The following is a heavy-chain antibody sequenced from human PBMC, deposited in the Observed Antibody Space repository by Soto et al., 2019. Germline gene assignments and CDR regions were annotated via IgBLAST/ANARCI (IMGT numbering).Heavy chain of an antibody. CDR1: GDSITSGGYY. Sequence: SETMSLTCTITGDSITSGGYYWSWIRQHPGQGLEWLGYIYGSGGSGSTLYNPSLKSRITLSVDTSKTQFSLNLSSVTVADTAVSFCASRQAGYFSGIGYWGQRPLVTVSS. J-gene: IGHJ4*02. CDR2: IYGSGGSGST. D-gene: IGHD2-15*01. V-gene: IGHV4-31*03. CDR3: ASRQAGYFSGIGY.